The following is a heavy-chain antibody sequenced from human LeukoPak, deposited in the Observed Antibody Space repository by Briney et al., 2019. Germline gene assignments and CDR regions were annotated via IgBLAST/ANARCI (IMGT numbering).Heavy chain of an antibody. D-gene: IGHD2/OR15-2a*01. Sequence: SETLSLTCTVFGGSITSSSYYWGWIRQPPGKGLEWIGSIYYSGSTYYNPSLKSRVTISVDTSKNQFSLKLSSVTAADTAVYYCARGFRRAFDIWGQGTMVTVSS. V-gene: IGHV4-39*01. J-gene: IGHJ3*02. CDR1: GGSITSSSYY. CDR2: IYYSGST. CDR3: ARGFRRAFDI.